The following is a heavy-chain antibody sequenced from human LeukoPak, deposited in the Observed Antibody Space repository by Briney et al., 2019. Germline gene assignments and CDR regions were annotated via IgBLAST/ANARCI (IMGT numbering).Heavy chain of an antibody. CDR3: AREETQIWLIERVGWFDP. CDR1: GYTFTSYG. D-gene: IGHD5-18*01. J-gene: IGHJ5*02. CDR2: INPNTGGT. V-gene: IGHV1-2*02. Sequence: EASVKVSCKASGYTFTSYGISWVRQAPGQGLEWMGRINPNTGGTDYAQKFQGRVTMTRDTSIRTAYIDLSSLRSDDTAVYYYAREETQIWLIERVGWFDPWGQGTLVTVSS.